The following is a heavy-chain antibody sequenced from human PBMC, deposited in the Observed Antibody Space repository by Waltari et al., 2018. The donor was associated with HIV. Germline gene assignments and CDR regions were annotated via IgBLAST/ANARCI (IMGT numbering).Heavy chain of an antibody. CDR1: GGSISSSSYY. CDR3: ARHRRGYSYGYADAHFDY. Sequence: QLQLQESGPGLVKPSETLSLTCTVSGGSISSSSYYWGWIRQPPGKGLEWIGSIYYSGSTYNNPYLKSRSTISVDTSKNQFSLKLSSVTAADTAVYYCARHRRGYSYGYADAHFDYWGQGTLVTVSS. J-gene: IGHJ4*02. CDR2: IYYSGST. D-gene: IGHD5-18*01. V-gene: IGHV4-39*01.